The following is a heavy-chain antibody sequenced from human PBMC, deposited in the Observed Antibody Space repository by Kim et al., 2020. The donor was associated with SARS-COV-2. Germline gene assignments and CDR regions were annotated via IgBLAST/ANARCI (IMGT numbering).Heavy chain of an antibody. V-gene: IGHV4-34*01. J-gene: IGHJ4*02. CDR2: INHSGST. CDR3: ARLSEGIAAAGNDY. CDR1: GGSFSGYY. Sequence: SETLSLTCAVYGGSFSGYYWSWIRQPPGKGLEWIGEINHSGSTNYNPSLKSRVTISVDTSKNQFSLKLSSVTAADTAVYYCARLSEGIAAAGNDYWGQGT. D-gene: IGHD6-13*01.